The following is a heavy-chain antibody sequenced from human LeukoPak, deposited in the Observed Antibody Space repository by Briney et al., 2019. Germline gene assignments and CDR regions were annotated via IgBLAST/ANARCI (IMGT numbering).Heavy chain of an antibody. CDR3: ARDRITMVRGAQADGMDV. D-gene: IGHD3-10*01. J-gene: IGHJ6*02. V-gene: IGHV1-69*04. CDR1: GGTFSSYA. Sequence: SVKVSCKASGGTFSSYAISWARQAPGQGLEWMGRIIPILGIANYAQKFQGRVTITADKSTSTAYMELSSLRSEDTAVYYCARDRITMVRGAQADGMDVWGQGTTVTVSS. CDR2: IIPILGIA.